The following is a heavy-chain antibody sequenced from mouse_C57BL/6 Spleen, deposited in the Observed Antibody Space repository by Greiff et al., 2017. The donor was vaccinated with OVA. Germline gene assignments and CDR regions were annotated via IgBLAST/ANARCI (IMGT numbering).Heavy chain of an antibody. CDR1: GYTFTSYG. J-gene: IGHJ4*01. Sequence: EVQLQESGAELVRPGSSVKMSCKTSGYTFTSYGINWVKQRPGQGLEWIGYIYIGTGYTEYNEKFKGKATLTSDTSSSTAYMQLSSLTSEDSAIYCCARSGLDYYAMDYWGQGTSVTVSS. V-gene: IGHV1-58*01. D-gene: IGHD3-1*01. CDR3: ARSGLDYYAMDY. CDR2: IYIGTGYT.